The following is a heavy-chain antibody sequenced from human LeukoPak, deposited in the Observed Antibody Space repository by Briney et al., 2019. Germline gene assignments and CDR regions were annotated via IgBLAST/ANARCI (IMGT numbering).Heavy chain of an antibody. Sequence: GGSLRLSCAASGFTFSSNWMSWVRQAPGKGLEWVGNIKQDGSEIYYVDSVKGRFTISRDNAKNSLYLQMNSLRAEDTAVYYCARIYGGNSYYFDYWGQGILVTVSS. V-gene: IGHV3-7*01. J-gene: IGHJ4*02. D-gene: IGHD4-23*01. CDR2: IKQDGSEI. CDR1: GFTFSSNW. CDR3: ARIYGGNSYYFDY.